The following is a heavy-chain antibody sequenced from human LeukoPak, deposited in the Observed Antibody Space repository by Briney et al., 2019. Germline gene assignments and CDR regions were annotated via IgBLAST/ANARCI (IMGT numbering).Heavy chain of an antibody. CDR1: GGSISSSDYY. D-gene: IGHD3-16*01. CDR2: IYYSGST. CDR3: ARRVWASSKVDY. J-gene: IGHJ4*02. V-gene: IGHV4-39*01. Sequence: SETLSLTCTVSGGSISSSDYYWVWIRQPPGKGLEWIGCIYYSGSTYYSPSLKSRVSISIDTSKNQFSLKLTSLTAAGTAVYYCARRVWASSKVDYWGQGTLVTVSS.